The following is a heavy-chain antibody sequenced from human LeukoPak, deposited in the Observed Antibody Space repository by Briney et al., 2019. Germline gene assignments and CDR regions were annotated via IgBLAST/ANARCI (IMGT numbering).Heavy chain of an antibody. CDR3: ARDRRTYGSGSYLTGFDY. CDR1: GFIFSSYG. CDR2: IWFDGNNK. D-gene: IGHD3-10*01. Sequence: GGSLRLSCAASGFIFSSYGINWVRQAPGKGLEWVAVIWFDGNNKYYADSVKGRFTISRDNSKNTLYLQMNSLSAEDTAVYYCARDRRTYGSGSYLTGFDYWGQGILVTVSS. V-gene: IGHV3-33*01. J-gene: IGHJ4*02.